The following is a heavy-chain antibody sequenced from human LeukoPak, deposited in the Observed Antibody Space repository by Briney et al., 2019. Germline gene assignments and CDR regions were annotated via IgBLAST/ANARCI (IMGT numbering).Heavy chain of an antibody. Sequence: GESLKISCKGSGYSFTSYGISWVRQAPGQGLEWMGWISAYNGNTNYAQKLQGRVTMTTDTSTSTAYMELRSLRSDDTAVYYCARDKPGSSSSHMGYWGQGTLVTVSS. CDR2: ISAYNGNT. V-gene: IGHV1-18*01. CDR3: ARDKPGSSSSHMGY. D-gene: IGHD6-6*01. J-gene: IGHJ4*02. CDR1: GYSFTSYG.